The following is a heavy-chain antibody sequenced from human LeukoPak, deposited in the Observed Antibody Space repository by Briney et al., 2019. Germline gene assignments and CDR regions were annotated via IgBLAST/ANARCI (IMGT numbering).Heavy chain of an antibody. CDR1: GFTFTSYS. V-gene: IGHV3-23*01. CDR2: ISSSGGST. Sequence: PGGSLRLSCTASGFTFTSYSMSWVRQAPGKGLEWVSAISSSGGSTYYADSVKGRFTISRDNSKNTLSLQMNSLRAEDTAVFYCAKDLMGNRIFDFWGQGTLVTGSS. CDR3: AKDLMGNRIFDF. D-gene: IGHD2/OR15-2a*01. J-gene: IGHJ4*02.